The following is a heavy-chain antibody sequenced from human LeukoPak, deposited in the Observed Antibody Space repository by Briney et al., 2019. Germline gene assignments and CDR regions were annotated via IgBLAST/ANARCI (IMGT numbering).Heavy chain of an antibody. D-gene: IGHD3-10*01. Sequence: SETLSLTCTVSGGSISSYYWSWIRQPPGKGLEWIGYIYYSGSTNYNPSLKSRVTISVDTSKNQFSLKLSSVTAADTAVYYCARALRVMAPFDPWGQGTLVTVSS. CDR3: ARALRVMAPFDP. J-gene: IGHJ5*02. CDR1: GGSISSYY. V-gene: IGHV4-59*12. CDR2: IYYSGST.